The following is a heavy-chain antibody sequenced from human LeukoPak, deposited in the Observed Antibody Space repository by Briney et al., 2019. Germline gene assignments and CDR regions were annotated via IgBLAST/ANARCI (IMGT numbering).Heavy chain of an antibody. CDR3: TTDLDSSGYDFFFDY. CDR1: GFTFSNAW. CDR2: ITSKTDGGTT. D-gene: IGHD5-12*01. J-gene: IGHJ4*02. V-gene: IGHV3-15*01. Sequence: GGSLRLSCAASGFTFSNAWMSWVRQAPGKGLEWVGRITSKTDGGTTDYAAPVKGRFTISRDDSKNTLYLQMNSLKTEDTAVYYCTTDLDSSGYDFFFDYWGQGTLVTVSS.